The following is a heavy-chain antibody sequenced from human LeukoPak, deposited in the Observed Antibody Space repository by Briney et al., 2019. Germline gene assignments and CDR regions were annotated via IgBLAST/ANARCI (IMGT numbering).Heavy chain of an antibody. CDR3: ARDEVAYSSGWSTSAFDY. D-gene: IGHD6-19*01. CDR1: GFTFSTYA. Sequence: PGGSLRLSCAASGFTFSTYAMHWVRQAPGKGLDWVAVISYDGRNKYYADSVKGRFIISRDNSKNTLYLQMNSLRAEDTAVYYCARDEVAYSSGWSTSAFDYWGQGTLVTVSS. CDR2: ISYDGRNK. J-gene: IGHJ4*02. V-gene: IGHV3-30*04.